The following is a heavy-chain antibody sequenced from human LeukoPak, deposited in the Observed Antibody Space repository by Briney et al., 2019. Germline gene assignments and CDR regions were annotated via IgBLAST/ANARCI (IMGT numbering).Heavy chain of an antibody. J-gene: IGHJ4*02. CDR1: GSSFTSYW. Sequence: AASLKISCKGSGSSFTSYWIGWGRQMPGKGLEWRGIIFPGDSGTRYSPSFQGHVTISADKSISTAYLQWSSLKASDAAMYYCARLDDSSGYLFDYWGQGTLVTVSS. D-gene: IGHD3-22*01. V-gene: IGHV5-51*01. CDR3: ARLDDSSGYLFDY. CDR2: IFPGDSGT.